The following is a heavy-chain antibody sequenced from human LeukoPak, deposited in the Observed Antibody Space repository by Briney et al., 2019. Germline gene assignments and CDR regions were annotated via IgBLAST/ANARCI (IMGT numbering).Heavy chain of an antibody. CDR2: IYHSGST. V-gene: IGHV4-30-2*01. Sequence: SETLSLTCAVSGGSISSDGYSWSWIRQPPGKGLEWIGYIYHSGSTYYNPSLKSRVTISVDRSKNQFSLKLSSVTAADTAVYYCARVANDYGDYDLKYYFDYWGQGTLVTVSS. CDR3: ARVANDYGDYDLKYYFDY. CDR1: GGSISSDGYS. D-gene: IGHD4-17*01. J-gene: IGHJ4*02.